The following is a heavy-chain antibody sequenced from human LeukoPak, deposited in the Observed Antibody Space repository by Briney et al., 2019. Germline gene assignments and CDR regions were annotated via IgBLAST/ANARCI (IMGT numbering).Heavy chain of an antibody. CDR2: IIPIFGTA. CDR3: ARDQGVTIFGVVIDYDAFDI. J-gene: IGHJ3*02. V-gene: IGHV1-69*13. Sequence: SVKVSCKASGGTFSSYAISWVRQAPGQGLEWMGGIIPIFGTANYAQKFQGRVTITADESTSTAYMELSSLRSEDTAVYYCARDQGVTIFGVVIDYDAFDIWGQGTMVTVSS. D-gene: IGHD3-3*01. CDR1: GGTFSSYA.